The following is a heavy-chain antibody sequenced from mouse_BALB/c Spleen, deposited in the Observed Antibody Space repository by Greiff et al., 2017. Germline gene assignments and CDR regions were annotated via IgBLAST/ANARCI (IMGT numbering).Heavy chain of an antibody. CDR1: GYSITSDYA. J-gene: IGHJ1*01. Sequence: VQLKESGPGLVKPSQSLSLTCTVTGYSITSDYAWNWIRQFPGNKLEWMGYISYSGSTSYNPSLKSRISITRDTSKNQFFLQLNSVTTEDTATYYCARRGYDWYIDVWGAGTTVTVSS. V-gene: IGHV3-2*02. D-gene: IGHD2-14*01. CDR2: ISYSGST. CDR3: ARRGYDWYIDV.